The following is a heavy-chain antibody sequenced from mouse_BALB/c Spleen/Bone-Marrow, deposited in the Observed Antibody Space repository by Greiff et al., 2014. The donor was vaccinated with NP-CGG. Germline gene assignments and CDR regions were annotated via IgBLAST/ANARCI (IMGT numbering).Heavy chain of an antibody. Sequence: QVQLQQSGPGLVTPAASVSLSCTASGYSFTNYWIHWVRQRPGQGLEWLGNIYPFDSYTNYKQKFKDKATWTVDKTSSTAYMKLDRQTDEEAAVYYGTRGYDYFDDWGEGTTLTVSS. J-gene: IGHJ2*01. CDR2: IYPFDSYT. CDR3: TRGYDYFDD. CDR1: GYSFTNYW. D-gene: IGHD2-14*01. V-gene: IGHV1-69*02.